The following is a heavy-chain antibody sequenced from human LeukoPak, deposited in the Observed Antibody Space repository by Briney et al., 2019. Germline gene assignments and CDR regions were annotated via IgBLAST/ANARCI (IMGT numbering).Heavy chain of an antibody. Sequence: GGSLTLSYAASGFTFSSYAMSWVRPAPGKGLEWVSAISGSGGSTYYADSVKGRFTISRDNSKNTQYLQMNSQRAEDTAVYYCAKDLLLWFGELGYWGQGTLVTVSS. CDR1: GFTFSSYA. J-gene: IGHJ4*02. D-gene: IGHD3-10*01. CDR3: AKDLLLWFGELGY. CDR2: ISGSGGST. V-gene: IGHV3-23*01.